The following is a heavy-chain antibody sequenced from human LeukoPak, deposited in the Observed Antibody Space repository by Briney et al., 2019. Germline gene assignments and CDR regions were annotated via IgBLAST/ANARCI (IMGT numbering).Heavy chain of an antibody. D-gene: IGHD3-22*01. CDR2: INAGNGNT. V-gene: IGHV1-3*01. CDR1: GYTFTGYY. J-gene: IGHJ4*02. Sequence: ASVKVSCKASGYTFTGYYMHWVRQAPGQRLEWMGWINAGNGNTKYSQKFQGRVTITRDTSASTAYMELSSLRSEDTAVYYCARDMDAYDSSGYYYFFGYWGQGTLVTVSS. CDR3: ARDMDAYDSSGYYYFFGY.